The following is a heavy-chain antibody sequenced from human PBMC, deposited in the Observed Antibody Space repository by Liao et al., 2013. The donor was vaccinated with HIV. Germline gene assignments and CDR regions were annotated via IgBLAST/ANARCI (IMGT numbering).Heavy chain of an antibody. CDR2: IYYSGST. J-gene: IGHJ4*02. CDR1: GGSISSSSYY. Sequence: QLQLQESGPGLVKPSETLSLTCTVSGGSISSSSYYWGWIRQPPGKGLEWIGSIYYSGSTYYNPSLKSRVTISVDTSKNQFSLKLSSVTAADTAVYYCAGWYSSGWYSFDYWGQGTLVTVSS. V-gene: IGHV4-39*07. D-gene: IGHD6-19*01. CDR3: AGWYSSGWYSFDY.